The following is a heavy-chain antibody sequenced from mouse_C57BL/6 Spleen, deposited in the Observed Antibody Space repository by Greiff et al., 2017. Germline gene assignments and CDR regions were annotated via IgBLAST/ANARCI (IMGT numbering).Heavy chain of an antibody. CDR2: IYPGSGNT. CDR1: GYSFTSYY. CDR3: ARGHYYGSSYDFAY. J-gene: IGHJ3*01. Sequence: QVQLQQSGPELVKPGASVKISCKASGYSFTSYYIHWVKQRPGQGLEWIGWIYPGSGNTKYNEKFKGKATLTADTSSSTAYMQLSRLTSEDSAVYYCARGHYYGSSYDFAYWGQGTLVTVSA. D-gene: IGHD1-1*01. V-gene: IGHV1-66*01.